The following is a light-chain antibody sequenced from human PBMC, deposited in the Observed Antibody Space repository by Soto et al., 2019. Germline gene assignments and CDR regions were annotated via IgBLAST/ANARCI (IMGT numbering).Light chain of an antibody. CDR3: QQDHNLPRWT. Sequence: PGERVTLSCRASQSVSSSYLTWYQQKPGQAPRLLIYGASTRATGIPARFSGSGSGTDFTLTISSLQPEDFAVYYCQQDHNLPRWTFGQGTKVEIK. J-gene: IGKJ1*01. CDR2: GAS. CDR1: QSVSSSY. V-gene: IGKV3D-7*01.